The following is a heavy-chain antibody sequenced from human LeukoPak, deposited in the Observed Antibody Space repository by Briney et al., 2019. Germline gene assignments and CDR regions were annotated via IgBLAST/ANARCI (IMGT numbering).Heavy chain of an antibody. V-gene: IGHV3-7*01. CDR2: IKQDGSEK. D-gene: IGHD5-12*01. CDR1: GLTFSSYW. J-gene: IGHJ4*02. Sequence: GGSLRLSCAASGLTFSSYWMSWVRQAPGKGLEWVANIKQDGSEKYYVDPVKGRFTISRDNAKNSLYLQMNSLRAEDTAVYYCASPRGYGYYFDYWGQGTLVTVSS. CDR3: ASPRGYGYYFDY.